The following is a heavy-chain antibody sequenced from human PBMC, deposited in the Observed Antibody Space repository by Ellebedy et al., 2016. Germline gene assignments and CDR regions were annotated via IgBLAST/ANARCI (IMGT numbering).Heavy chain of an antibody. D-gene: IGHD2-15*01. CDR1: GFTISSYW. V-gene: IGHV3-74*01. J-gene: IGHJ3*02. Sequence: GGSLRLXXAASGFTISSYWMHWVRQAPGKGLLWVSRLNSDGTDTSYADSVKGRFTISRDNAKNTLYLQMNSLRAEDTAVYYCARGIPAMVADGEAFDIWGQGALVTVSS. CDR3: ARGIPAMVADGEAFDI. CDR2: LNSDGTDT.